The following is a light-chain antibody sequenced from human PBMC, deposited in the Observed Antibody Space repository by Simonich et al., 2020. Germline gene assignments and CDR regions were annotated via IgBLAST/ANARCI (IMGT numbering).Light chain of an antibody. Sequence: QSALTQPASVSGSPGQSITISCTGTSSDVGSYNLVSWSQQHPGKAPKLMIYEGSKRPSGVSIRFSGSKSGNSASLTSSGLQAEDEADYYCCSYAGSSTLVFGGGTKLTVL. CDR3: CSYAGSSTLV. J-gene: IGLJ2*01. CDR1: SSDVGSYNL. V-gene: IGLV2-23*01. CDR2: EGS.